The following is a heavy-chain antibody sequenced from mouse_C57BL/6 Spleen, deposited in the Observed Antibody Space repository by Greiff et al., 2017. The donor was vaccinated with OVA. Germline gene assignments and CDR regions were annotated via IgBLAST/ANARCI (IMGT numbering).Heavy chain of an antibody. CDR2: IDPENGDT. V-gene: IGHV14-4*01. J-gene: IGHJ3*01. CDR3: TSMVTTGDAY. D-gene: IGHD2-2*01. CDR1: GFNIKDDY. Sequence: EVQLQESGAELVRPGASVKLSCTASGFNIKDDYMHWVKQRPEQGLEWIGWIDPENGDTEYASKFQGKATITADTSSNTAYLQLSSLTSEDTAVYYCTSMVTTGDAYWGQGTLVTVSA.